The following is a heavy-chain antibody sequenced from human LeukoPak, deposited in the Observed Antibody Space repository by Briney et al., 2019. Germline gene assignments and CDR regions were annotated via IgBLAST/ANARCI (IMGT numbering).Heavy chain of an antibody. V-gene: IGHV3-7*01. CDR3: VRFGPDHDMGL. CDR2: IKTDGSET. D-gene: IGHD3-16*01. Sequence: PGGSLRLSCAAAGFRFSNYWMTWVRQAPEKGLEWLARIKTDGSETYYVDSVKGRFTIFRDNAKNSLYLQMNSLRVEHTAVYHCVRFGPDHDMGLWGQGTTVTVS. J-gene: IGHJ6*02. CDR1: GFRFSNYW.